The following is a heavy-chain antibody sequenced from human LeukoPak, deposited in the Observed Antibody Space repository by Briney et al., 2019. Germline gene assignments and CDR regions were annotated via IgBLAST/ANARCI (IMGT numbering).Heavy chain of an antibody. CDR1: GYTFTGYY. CDR2: INPNSGGT. V-gene: IGHV1-2*02. Sequence: VASVKVSCKASGYTFTGYYMHWVRQAPGQGLEWMGWINPNSGGTNYAQKLQGRVTMTTDTSTSTAYMELRSLRSDDTAVYYCARDPAYYYGSGSGDDAFDIWGQGTMVTVSS. CDR3: ARDPAYYYGSGSGDDAFDI. D-gene: IGHD3-10*01. J-gene: IGHJ3*02.